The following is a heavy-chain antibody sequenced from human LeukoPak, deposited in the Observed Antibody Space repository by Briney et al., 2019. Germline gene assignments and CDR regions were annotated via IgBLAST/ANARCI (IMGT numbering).Heavy chain of an antibody. CDR2: INTNTGNP. J-gene: IGHJ4*02. CDR1: GYTFTIYA. V-gene: IGHV7-4-1*02. Sequence: ASVTVSCTASGYTFTIYAMNWVRQAPGQGLEWMGWINTNTGNPTYAQGFTGRFVFSLDTSVSTAYLQISSLKAEDTAVYYCARDNGLHPFDYWGQGTLVTVSS. CDR3: ARDNGLHPFDY. D-gene: IGHD4-17*01.